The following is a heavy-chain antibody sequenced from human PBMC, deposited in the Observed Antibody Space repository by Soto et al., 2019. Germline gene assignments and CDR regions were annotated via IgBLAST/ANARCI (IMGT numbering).Heavy chain of an antibody. D-gene: IGHD2-2*01. J-gene: IGHJ4*02. V-gene: IGHV4-34*02. CDR2: INHSGSA. Sequence: QVQLQQWGAGLLKPSETLSLTCAVHGGSFSDYYWNWIRQPPGKGLEWIGDINHSGSAKNNPSLNSRVTFSLDTSKNEFSLKLSSVTVADTAVYYCARGPRTVVLPGALSFFDNWGQGTLVTVSP. CDR3: ARGPRTVVLPGALSFFDN. CDR1: GGSFSDYY.